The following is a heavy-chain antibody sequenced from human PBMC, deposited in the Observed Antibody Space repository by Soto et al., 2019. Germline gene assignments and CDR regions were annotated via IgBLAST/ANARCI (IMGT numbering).Heavy chain of an antibody. CDR3: ARDPVGGNWFDP. CDR2: ISAYNGNT. D-gene: IGHD1-26*01. Sequence: ASVKVSCKASGYTFTSYGISWVRQAPGQGLEWMGWISAYNGNTKNAQKLQGRVTMTTDTSTSTAYMELRSLRSDDTAVYYCARDPVGGNWFDPWGQGTLVTVSS. J-gene: IGHJ5*02. V-gene: IGHV1-18*01. CDR1: GYTFTSYG.